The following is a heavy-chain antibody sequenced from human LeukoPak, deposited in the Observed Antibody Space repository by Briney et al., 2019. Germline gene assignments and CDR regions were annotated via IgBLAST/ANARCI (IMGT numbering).Heavy chain of an antibody. CDR1: GGXISNYY. CDR3: ARHSHLAGAPFDY. Sequence: PSETLSLTCIVSGGXISNYYCTWIRQPPGKGLEWIAYIHYTGNTNSNPSLKSRVTISVDTSKNQFSLNLTSVTAADTAVYYCARHSHLAGAPFDYWGQGTLVTVSS. CDR2: IHYTGNT. V-gene: IGHV4-59*08. J-gene: IGHJ4*02.